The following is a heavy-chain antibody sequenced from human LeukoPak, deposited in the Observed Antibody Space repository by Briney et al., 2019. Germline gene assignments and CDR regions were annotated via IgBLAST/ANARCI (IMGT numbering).Heavy chain of an antibody. CDR2: ISSNGGST. Sequence: GGSRRLSWAPFGFPFSSFAMHGFGQAPGRGLEYVSAISSNGGSTYYANSVKGRFTISRDNSKNTLYLQMGSLRAEDMAVYYCATKIHSGSYYIYWGQGTLVTVSS. CDR1: GFPFSSFA. J-gene: IGHJ4*02. V-gene: IGHV3-64*01. D-gene: IGHD1-26*01. CDR3: ATKIHSGSYYIY.